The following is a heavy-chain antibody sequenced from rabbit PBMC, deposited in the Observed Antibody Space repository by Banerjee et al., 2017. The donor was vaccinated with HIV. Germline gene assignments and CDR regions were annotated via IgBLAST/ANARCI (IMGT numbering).Heavy chain of an antibody. J-gene: IGHJ4*01. CDR2: IDPVFGST. Sequence: QQQLVESGGGLVKPGASLTLTCKASGFSFSSSYYMSWVRQAPGKGLEWIGYIDPVFGSTYYASWVNGRFTISSHNAQNTLYLQMTSLTAADTATYFCARGRETSGWVGYYFNLWGPGTLVTVS. CDR3: ARGRETSGWVGYYFNL. D-gene: IGHD4-1*01. CDR1: GFSFSSSYY. V-gene: IGHV1S43*01.